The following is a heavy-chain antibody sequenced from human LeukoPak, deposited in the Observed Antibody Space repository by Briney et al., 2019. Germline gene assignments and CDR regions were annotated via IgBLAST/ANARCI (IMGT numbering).Heavy chain of an antibody. CDR3: AKNRDSSDYPRDFDF. D-gene: IGHD3-22*01. J-gene: IGHJ4*02. CDR1: GFTFSSYG. V-gene: IGHV3-30*02. Sequence: GGSLRLSCAALGFTFSSYGMHWVRQTPGKGLEWVAFIRHDGSYQQYADSVKGRFTVSRDNSKDMVYLQMNSLRTEDTAVYYCAKNRDSSDYPRDFDFWGQGTLVTVSS. CDR2: IRHDGSYQ.